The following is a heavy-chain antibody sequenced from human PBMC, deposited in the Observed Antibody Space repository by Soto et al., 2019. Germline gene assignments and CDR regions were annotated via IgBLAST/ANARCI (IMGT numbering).Heavy chain of an antibody. D-gene: IGHD4-17*01. Sequence: SETLSLTCAVYGGSFSGYYWSWIRQPPGKGLEWIGEINHSGSTNYNPSLKSRVTISVDTSKNQFSLKLSSVTAADTAVYYCARGGIHLDYGDYGSFDYWGQGTLVTVSS. J-gene: IGHJ4*02. V-gene: IGHV4-34*01. CDR2: INHSGST. CDR1: GGSFSGYY. CDR3: ARGGIHLDYGDYGSFDY.